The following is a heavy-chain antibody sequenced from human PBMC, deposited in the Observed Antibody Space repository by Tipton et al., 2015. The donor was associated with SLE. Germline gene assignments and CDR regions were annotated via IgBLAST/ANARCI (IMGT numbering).Heavy chain of an antibody. J-gene: IGHJ4*02. CDR1: GYPFTNYD. V-gene: IGHV1-8*01. D-gene: IGHD4-17*01. CDR3: ALSAVTMAADY. CDR2: MNPGSRKT. Sequence: QLVQSGAEVKKPGASVKVSCRTSGYPFTNYDINWVRQAAGQGLEWMGWMNPGSRKTVFTQKFQGRVTLTWDTSISTAYIELNSLRSEDTAMYYCALSAVTMAADYWGQGTLVTVSS.